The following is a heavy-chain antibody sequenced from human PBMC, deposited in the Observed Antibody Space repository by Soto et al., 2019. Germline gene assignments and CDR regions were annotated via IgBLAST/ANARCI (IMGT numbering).Heavy chain of an antibody. J-gene: IGHJ4*02. CDR3: ARSYYDYVWGSYRSADFDY. CDR1: GYTFTSYY. Sequence: QVQLVQSGAEVKKPGASVKVSCKASGYTFTSYYMHWVRQAPGQGLEWMGIINPSGDSTSYAQKFLGRVTMTRDTATSTVYMELSSLRSEDTAVYYCARSYYDYVWGSYRSADFDYWGQGTLVTVSS. D-gene: IGHD3-16*02. V-gene: IGHV1-46*01. CDR2: INPSGDST.